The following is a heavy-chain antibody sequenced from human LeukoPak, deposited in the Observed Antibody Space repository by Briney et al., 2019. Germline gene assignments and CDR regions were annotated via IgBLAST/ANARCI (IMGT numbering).Heavy chain of an antibody. CDR3: ARSAVAGGVLFDY. CDR1: GYTFTGYY. D-gene: IGHD6-19*01. V-gene: IGHV1-2*02. CDR2: INPNSGGT. J-gene: IGHJ4*02. Sequence: ASVKVSCKASGYTFTGYYMHWVRQAPGQGLEWMGWINPNSGGTNYAQKLQGRVTMTTDTSTSTAYMELRSLRSDDTAVYYCARSAVAGGVLFDYWGQGTLVTVSS.